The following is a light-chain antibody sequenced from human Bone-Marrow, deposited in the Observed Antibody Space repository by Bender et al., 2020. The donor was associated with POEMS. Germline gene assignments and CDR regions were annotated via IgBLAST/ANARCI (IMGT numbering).Light chain of an antibody. V-gene: IGLV3-21*04. J-gene: IGLJ3*02. CDR1: KIGSKS. CDR2: DDR. Sequence: SYALTQPPSVSVAPGKTAGITCGGDKIGSKSVHWYKQEPGLAPIMVIFDDRDRPSGIPDRISGSNSGNTATLTITRVEVGDEADYYCQVWDSSSNHRVFGGGTKLTVL. CDR3: QVWDSSSNHRV.